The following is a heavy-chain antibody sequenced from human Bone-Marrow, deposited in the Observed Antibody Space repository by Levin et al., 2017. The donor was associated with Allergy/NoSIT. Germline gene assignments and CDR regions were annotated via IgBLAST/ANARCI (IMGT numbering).Heavy chain of an antibody. CDR3: ATGMGRDIVVVPAAMGIYYGMDV. CDR2: FDPEDGET. Sequence: ASVKVSCKVSGYTLTELSMHWVRQAPGKGLEWMGGFDPEDGETIYAQKFQGRVTMTEDTSTDTAYMELSSLRSEDTAVYYCATGMGRDIVVVPAAMGIYYGMDVWGQGTTVTVSS. D-gene: IGHD2-2*01. CDR1: GYTLTELS. J-gene: IGHJ6*02. V-gene: IGHV1-24*01.